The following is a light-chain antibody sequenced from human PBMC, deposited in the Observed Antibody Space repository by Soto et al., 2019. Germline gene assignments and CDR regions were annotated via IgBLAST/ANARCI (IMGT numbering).Light chain of an antibody. V-gene: IGKV3-20*01. Sequence: VLTKSQDTLSLSPGDGATLSCRASQSINRYLAWYQQKPGQAPRLVIYLASNRATGIPDRFSGSGSGTDFTLTISRLEPEDFALYYCQQYGSSSYPFGQGTKVDIK. CDR1: QSINRY. J-gene: IGKJ2*01. CDR2: LAS. CDR3: QQYGSSSYP.